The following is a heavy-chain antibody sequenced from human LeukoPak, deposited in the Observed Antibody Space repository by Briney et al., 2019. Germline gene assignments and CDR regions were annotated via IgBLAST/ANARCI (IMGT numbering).Heavy chain of an antibody. CDR1: GFTFSNYA. Sequence: GGSLRLSCAASGFTFSNYAVSWVRQTPGKGLEWVSTVSGGADTTYYADSVKGRFTISRDNPKNTMYLQMNRLRAEDTAVYYCAKGDYGDRQYFQHWGQGTLVTVPS. CDR2: VSGGADTT. J-gene: IGHJ1*01. V-gene: IGHV3-23*01. CDR3: AKGDYGDRQYFQH. D-gene: IGHD2-21*02.